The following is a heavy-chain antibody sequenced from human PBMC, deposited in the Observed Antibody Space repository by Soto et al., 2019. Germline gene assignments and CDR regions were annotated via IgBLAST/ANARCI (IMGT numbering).Heavy chain of an antibody. D-gene: IGHD3-10*01. CDR3: ASAGARDY. CDR1: GFTFGDYF. V-gene: IGHV3-11*05. Sequence: QVPLVESGGGLVKPGGSLRLSCAASGFTFGDYFMSWIRQAPGKGLEWVSEISPSSSYTNYADSVKGRFTISRDNTKNSLYLEMNSLRAEDTAVYYCASAGARDYWGQGILVTVSS. J-gene: IGHJ4*02. CDR2: ISPSSSYT.